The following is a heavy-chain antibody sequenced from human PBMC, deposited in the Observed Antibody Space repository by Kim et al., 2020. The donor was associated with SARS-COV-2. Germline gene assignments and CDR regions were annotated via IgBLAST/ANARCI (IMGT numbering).Heavy chain of an antibody. CDR3: ARPLYYDILTGSS. J-gene: IGHJ4*02. CDR2: IYYSGST. Sequence: SETLSLTCTVSGGSISSSSYYWGWIRQPPGKGLEWIGSIYYSGSTYYNPSLKSRVTISVDTSKNQFSLKLSSVTAADTAVYYCARPLYYDILTGSSWGQGTLVTVSS. V-gene: IGHV4-39*01. CDR1: GGSISSSSYY. D-gene: IGHD3-9*01.